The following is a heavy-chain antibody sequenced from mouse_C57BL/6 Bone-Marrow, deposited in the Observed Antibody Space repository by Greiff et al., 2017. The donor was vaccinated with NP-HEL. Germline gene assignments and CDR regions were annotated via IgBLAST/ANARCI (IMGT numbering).Heavy chain of an antibody. CDR3: ARSTTGGVDY. CDR1: GFTFSDYG. J-gene: IGHJ2*01. D-gene: IGHD1-1*01. CDR2: ISSGSSTI. V-gene: IGHV5-17*01. Sequence: EVKLMESGGGLVKPGGSLKLSCAASGFTFSDYGMHWVRQAPEKGLEWVAYISSGSSTIYYADTVKGRFTISRDNAKNTLFLQMTSLRSEDTAMYYCARSTTGGVDYWGQGTTLTVSS.